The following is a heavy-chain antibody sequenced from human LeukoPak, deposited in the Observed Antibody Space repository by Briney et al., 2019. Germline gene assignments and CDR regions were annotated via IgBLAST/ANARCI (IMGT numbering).Heavy chain of an antibody. V-gene: IGHV3-21*01. J-gene: IGHJ5*02. Sequence: GGSLRLSCAASGFTFCSYSMNWVRQAPGKGLEWVSSISSSSSYIYYADSVKGRFTISRDNAKNSLYLQMNSLRAEDTAVYYCARDYCSSTSCYNWFDPWGQGTLVTVSS. D-gene: IGHD2-2*01. CDR1: GFTFCSYS. CDR2: ISSSSSYI. CDR3: ARDYCSSTSCYNWFDP.